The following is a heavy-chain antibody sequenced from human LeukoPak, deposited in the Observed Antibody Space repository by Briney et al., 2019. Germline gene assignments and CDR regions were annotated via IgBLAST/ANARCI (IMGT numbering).Heavy chain of an antibody. D-gene: IGHD3-16*01. CDR3: AREIRGGEGGFDY. Sequence: GGSLRLSCAASGLTFRTYAMSWVRQAPGKGLDGFSAISGRGGSTYYADSVKGRFTFSRDNAKNSLYLHMTSLRSEATALDYGAREIRGGEGGFDYWGQGTLVSVCS. CDR2: ISGRGGST. CDR1: GLTFRTYA. J-gene: IGHJ4*02. V-gene: IGHV3-23*01.